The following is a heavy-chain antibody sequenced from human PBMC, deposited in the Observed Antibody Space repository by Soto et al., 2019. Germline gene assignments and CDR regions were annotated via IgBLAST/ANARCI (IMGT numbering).Heavy chain of an antibody. D-gene: IGHD1-26*01. CDR2: FHPVAES. J-gene: IGHJ4*02. Sequence: QVRLQGSGPRLVRPSETLSLTCTVSGGSINNYYWNWIRQPAGRGLEWLGRFHPVAESHYNASLRSRISMSSDASKNQVSLNLNSVTAADTALYYCASLGPTIDYWGPGIRVTVSP. V-gene: IGHV4-4*07. CDR1: GGSINNYY. CDR3: ASLGPTIDY.